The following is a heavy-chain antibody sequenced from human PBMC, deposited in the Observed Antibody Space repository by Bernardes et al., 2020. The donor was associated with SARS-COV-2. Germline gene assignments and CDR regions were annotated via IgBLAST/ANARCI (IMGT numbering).Heavy chain of an antibody. V-gene: IGHV3-30-3*01. CDR2: ISYDGSNK. CDR3: ARPYSGSYFGYWDY. CDR1: GFTFSSYA. D-gene: IGHD1-26*01. J-gene: IGHJ4*02. Sequence: VGSLSLSCAASGFTFSSYAMHWVRQAPGKGLEWVAVISYDGSNKYYADSVKGRFTISRDNSKNTLYLQMNSLRAEDTAVYYCARPYSGSYFGYWDYWGQGTLVTVSS.